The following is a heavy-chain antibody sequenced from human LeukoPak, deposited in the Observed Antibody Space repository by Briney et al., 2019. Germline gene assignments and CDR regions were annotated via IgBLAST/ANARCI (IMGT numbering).Heavy chain of an antibody. J-gene: IGHJ6*02. D-gene: IGHD3-10*01. V-gene: IGHV5-51*01. CDR3: ARLSGSGPYYYYGMDV. CDR2: IYPGDSDT. Sequence: GESLKISCKGSGYSFTSYWIGWVRQMPGKGLEWMGIIYPGDSDTRYSPSFEGQVTISADKSISTAYLQWSSLKASDTAMYYCARLSGSGPYYYYGMDVWGQGTTVTVSS. CDR1: GYSFTSYW.